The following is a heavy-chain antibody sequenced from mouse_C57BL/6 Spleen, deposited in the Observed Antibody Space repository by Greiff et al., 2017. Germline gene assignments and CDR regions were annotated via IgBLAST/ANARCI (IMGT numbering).Heavy chain of an antibody. CDR2: FYPKSGNT. Sequence: QVQLQQSGAELARPGASVKLSCTASGYTFTSYRLSWVKQRTGQGLEWIGDFYPKSGNTYYNEKFKGKATLTAAQSSSTAYMELRSLTSEDSAVYFCTREALYPMDDGGQGTSVTVSS. D-gene: IGHD2-12*01. CDR3: TREALYPMDD. CDR1: GYTFTSYR. J-gene: IGHJ4*01. V-gene: IGHV1-81*01.